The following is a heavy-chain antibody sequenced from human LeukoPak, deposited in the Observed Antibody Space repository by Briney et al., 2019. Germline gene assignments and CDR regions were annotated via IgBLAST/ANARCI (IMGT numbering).Heavy chain of an antibody. CDR3: TRQWLRVMDV. D-gene: IGHD6-19*01. CDR1: GFTFTAYS. Sequence: PGGSLRLSCASSGFTFTAYSMNWVRQAPGRGLEWISFISNSGHYIYYADSLKGRFTISRDDANSSLYLQISTLKAEDTAVYYCTRQWLRVMDVWGKGTTVTVSS. CDR2: ISNSGHYI. J-gene: IGHJ6*04. V-gene: IGHV3-21*01.